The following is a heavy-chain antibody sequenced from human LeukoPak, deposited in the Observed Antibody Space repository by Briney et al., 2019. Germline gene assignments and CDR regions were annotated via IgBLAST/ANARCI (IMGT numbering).Heavy chain of an antibody. CDR2: ISWDGGSS. CDR1: GFTFDDYA. V-gene: IGHV3-43D*03. D-gene: IGHD6-6*01. CDR3: AKGLNRVSTYYYYYMDV. J-gene: IGHJ6*03. Sequence: GGSLRLSCAASGFTFDDYAMHWVRQAPGKGLEWVALISWDGGSSYYADSVKGRLTISRDNSKNSLFLQMNSLRAEDTALYYCAKGLNRVSTYYYYYMDVWGKGTTVTVSS.